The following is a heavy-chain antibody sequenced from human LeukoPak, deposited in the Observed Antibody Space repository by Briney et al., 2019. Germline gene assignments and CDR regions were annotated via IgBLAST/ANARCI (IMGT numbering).Heavy chain of an antibody. V-gene: IGHV3-30*04. Sequence: GGSLRLSCAASGFTFSSDAMHWVRQAPGRGLEWVGVLSSDGSNQFYADSVKGRFTFSRDTAKNTVHLHMNSVITEDTAVYFCVRFLKIGSGWLTAGSFDFWGQGTLVTVSS. CDR3: VRFLKIGSGWLTAGSFDF. D-gene: IGHD6-19*01. CDR1: GFTFSSDA. J-gene: IGHJ3*01. CDR2: LSSDGSNQ.